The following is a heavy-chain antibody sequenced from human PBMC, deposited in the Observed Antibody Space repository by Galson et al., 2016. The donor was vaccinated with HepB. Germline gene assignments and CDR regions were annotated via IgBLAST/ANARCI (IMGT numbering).Heavy chain of an antibody. J-gene: IGHJ3*02. Sequence: SLRLSCAASGFTFSSYAMSWVRQAPGKGLEWVSAISGSGGSTYYADSVKGRFTISRDNSKNTLYLQMNSLRAEDTAVYYCAKEGRDILTGYYNGDAFDIWGQGTMVTVSP. V-gene: IGHV3-23*01. D-gene: IGHD3-9*01. CDR2: ISGSGGST. CDR1: GFTFSSYA. CDR3: AKEGRDILTGYYNGDAFDI.